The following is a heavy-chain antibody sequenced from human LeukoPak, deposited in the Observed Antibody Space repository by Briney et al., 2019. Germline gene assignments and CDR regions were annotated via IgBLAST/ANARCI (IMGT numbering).Heavy chain of an antibody. CDR2: ISSSSSYI. V-gene: IGHV3-21*01. CDR1: GFSFSSYS. CDR3: ARGGPLDASGSDAFDI. J-gene: IGHJ3*02. D-gene: IGHD6-19*01. Sequence: GGSLRLSCAASGFSFSSYSMNWVRQAPGRGLEWVSSISSSSSYIYYADSVKGRFTISRDNAKNSLYLQMNSLRAEDTAVYYCARGGPLDASGSDAFDIWGQGTMVTVSS.